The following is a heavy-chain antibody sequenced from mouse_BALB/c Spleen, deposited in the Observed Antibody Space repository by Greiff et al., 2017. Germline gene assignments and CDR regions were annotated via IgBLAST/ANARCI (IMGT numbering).Heavy chain of an antibody. CDR1: GYTFTDYY. D-gene: IGHD2-1*01. J-gene: IGHJ2*01. V-gene: IGHV1-77*01. CDR2: IYPGSGNT. CDR3: ARGDGNYLY. Sequence: QVQLQQSGAELARPGASVKLSCKASGYTFTDYYINWVKQRTGQGLEWIGEIYPGSGNTYYNEKFKGKATLTADKSSSTAYMQLSSLTSEDSAVYFCARGDGNYLYWGQGTTLTVSS.